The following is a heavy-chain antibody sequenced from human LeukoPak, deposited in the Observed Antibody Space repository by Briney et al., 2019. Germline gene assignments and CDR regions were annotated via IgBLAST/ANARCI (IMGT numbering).Heavy chain of an antibody. J-gene: IGHJ4*02. CDR1: GGSISGSSYY. CDR3: AGRGSEAN. V-gene: IGHV4-39*01. CDR2: IYYSGST. D-gene: IGHD5-12*01. Sequence: SETLSLTCVVSGGSISGSSYYWGWIRQPPGKGLEWIGSIYYSGSTYYNPSLKSRVTISVDTSKNQFSLKLSSVTAADTAVYYCAGRGSEANWGQGTLVSVAS.